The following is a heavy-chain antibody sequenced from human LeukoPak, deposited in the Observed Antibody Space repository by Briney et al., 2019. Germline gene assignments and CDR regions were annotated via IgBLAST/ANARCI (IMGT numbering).Heavy chain of an antibody. CDR1: GGSFSGYY. Sequence: SETLSLTCAVYGGSFSGYYWTWIRQPPGKGLVWIGEINPGGSTNYSPSLKSRVTISVDTSKNQFSLNLRSVTAADTAVYYCARGLGAGSYFHHWGQGTLVTVSS. J-gene: IGHJ1*01. CDR2: INPGGST. V-gene: IGHV4-34*01. CDR3: ARGLGAGSYFHH. D-gene: IGHD1-26*01.